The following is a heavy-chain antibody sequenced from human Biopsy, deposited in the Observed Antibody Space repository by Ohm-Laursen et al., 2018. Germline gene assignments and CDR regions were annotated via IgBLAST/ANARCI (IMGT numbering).Heavy chain of an antibody. V-gene: IGHV4-59*01. CDR2: IYYTGNT. J-gene: IGHJ2*01. Sequence: SETLSLTCTVSGDSISTYYWSWIRQPPGKGLQWIGYIYYTGNTDYNPSLQSRVTISVDTSRNHFSLRLRSMTPADTAMYYCARDRGYYSDRTVPGYFDLWGRGTLVTVS. CDR1: GDSISTYY. D-gene: IGHD3-22*01. CDR3: ARDRGYYSDRTVPGYFDL.